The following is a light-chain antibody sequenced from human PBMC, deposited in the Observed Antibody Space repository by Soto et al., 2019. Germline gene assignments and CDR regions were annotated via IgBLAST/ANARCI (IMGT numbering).Light chain of an antibody. Sequence: DIQMTQSPSTLSASVGDRVTITCRASQSVSSWVAWYQQKPGKAPNLLITKASTLESGVPSRFSGSGTGTEFTLTINNLQPDDFATYYCQQYKSFLGTFGQGTKVEIK. CDR2: KAS. J-gene: IGKJ1*01. V-gene: IGKV1-5*03. CDR1: QSVSSW. CDR3: QQYKSFLGT.